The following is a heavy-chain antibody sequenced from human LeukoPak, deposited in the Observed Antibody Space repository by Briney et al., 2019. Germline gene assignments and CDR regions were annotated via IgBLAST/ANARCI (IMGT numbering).Heavy chain of an antibody. CDR2: ISAYNGNT. J-gene: IGHJ5*02. V-gene: IGHV1-18*01. CDR1: GYTFTSYG. CDR3: ARDRVPSYCSGGSCLFWFDP. D-gene: IGHD2-15*01. Sequence: GASVKVSCKASGYTFTSYGISWVRQAPGQGLEWMGWISAYNGNTNYAQKLQGRVTMTTDTSTSTAYMELRSLRSDDTAVYYCARDRVPSYCSGGSCLFWFDPWGQGTLVTVSS.